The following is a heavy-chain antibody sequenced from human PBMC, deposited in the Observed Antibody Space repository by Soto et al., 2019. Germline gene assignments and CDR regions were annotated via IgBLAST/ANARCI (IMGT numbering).Heavy chain of an antibody. CDR1: GFTFSSYA. J-gene: IGHJ6*02. D-gene: IGHD5-18*01. Sequence: QVQLVESGGGVVQPGRSLRLSCAASGFTFSSYAMHWVRQAPGKGLEWVAVISYDGSNKYYADSVKGRFTISRDNSKNTLELQMNSLRAEDTAVYYCAREGIQLWVVRYYYGMDVWGQGTTVTVSS. CDR3: AREGIQLWVVRYYYGMDV. V-gene: IGHV3-30-3*01. CDR2: ISYDGSNK.